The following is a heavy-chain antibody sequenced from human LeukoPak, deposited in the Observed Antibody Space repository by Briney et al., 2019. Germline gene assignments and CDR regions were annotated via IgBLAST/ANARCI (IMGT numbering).Heavy chain of an antibody. CDR1: GFTFSDYY. CDR3: ARSPSGSYSPTTFDY. V-gene: IGHV3-11*04. Sequence: GGSLRLSCAASGFTFSDYYMSWIRQAPGKGLEWVSYISSSGSTIYYADSVKGRFTISRDNAKNSLYLQMNSLRAEDTAVYYCARSPSGSYSPTTFDYWGQGTLVTVSS. CDR2: ISSSGSTI. J-gene: IGHJ4*02. D-gene: IGHD1-26*01.